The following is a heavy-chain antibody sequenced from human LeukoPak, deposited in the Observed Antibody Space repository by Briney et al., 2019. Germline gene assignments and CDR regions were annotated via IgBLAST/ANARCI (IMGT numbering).Heavy chain of an antibody. CDR2: ITGTGTTT. D-gene: IGHD2-15*01. Sequence: GGSLRLSCAASGFAFSTYTMPWVRQAPGKGLEFVSLITGTGTTTVYADSVKGRFTISRDNSKSTLYLQMGSLRAEDMAVYYCSRERAGYYSDYWGQGTLVTVSS. J-gene: IGHJ4*02. V-gene: IGHV3-64*02. CDR1: GFAFSTYT. CDR3: SRERAGYYSDY.